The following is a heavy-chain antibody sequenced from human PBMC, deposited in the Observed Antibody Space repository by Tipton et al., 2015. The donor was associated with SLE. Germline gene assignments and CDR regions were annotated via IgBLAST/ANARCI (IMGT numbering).Heavy chain of an antibody. Sequence: TLSLTCAVSGYSIRSGHYWGWIRQPPGKGLEWIGTIYYSGTTYYNPSLESRVTISVDTSKNQFSLKLSSVTAADTAVYYCAREWDGGSYTFDAFDIWGQGTMVTVSS. CDR1: GYSIRSGHY. V-gene: IGHV4-38-2*02. D-gene: IGHD1-26*01. CDR3: AREWDGGSYTFDAFDI. J-gene: IGHJ3*02. CDR2: IYYSGTT.